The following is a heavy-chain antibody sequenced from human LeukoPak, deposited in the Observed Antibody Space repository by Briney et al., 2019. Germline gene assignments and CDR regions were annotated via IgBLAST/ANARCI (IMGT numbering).Heavy chain of an antibody. CDR3: ATERNYYDSKGAFDI. V-gene: IGHV1-3*01. Sequence: KFQGRVTITRDTSASTAYMELSSLRSEDTAVHYCATERNYYDSKGAFDIWGQGTMVTVSS. D-gene: IGHD3-22*01. J-gene: IGHJ3*02.